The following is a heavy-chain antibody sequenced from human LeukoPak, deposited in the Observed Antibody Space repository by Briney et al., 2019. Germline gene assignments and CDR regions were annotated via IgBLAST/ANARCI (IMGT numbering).Heavy chain of an antibody. Sequence: SETLSLTCTVSGGSISSYYWSWIRQPPGKGLEGIGYIYYSGTTNYNPSLKSRVTISVDTSKNQFSLNLSSVTAADTAVYYCARVEMATRRPYYFDYWGQGTLVTVSS. V-gene: IGHV4-59*01. CDR2: IYYSGTT. J-gene: IGHJ4*02. CDR1: GGSISSYY. CDR3: ARVEMATRRPYYFDY. D-gene: IGHD5-24*01.